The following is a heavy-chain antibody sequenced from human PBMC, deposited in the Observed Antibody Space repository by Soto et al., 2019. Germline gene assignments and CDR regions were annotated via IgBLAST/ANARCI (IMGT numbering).Heavy chain of an antibody. CDR1: GGSISSSSYY. CDR3: ARPSTVTTGLVRAFDI. J-gene: IGHJ3*02. Sequence: ASETLSLTCTVSGGSISSSSYYWGWIRQPPGKGLEWIGSIYYSGSTYYNPSLKSRVTISVDTSKNQFSLKLSSVTAADTAVYYCARPSTVTTGLVRAFDIWGQGTMVTVSS. D-gene: IGHD4-17*01. V-gene: IGHV4-39*01. CDR2: IYYSGST.